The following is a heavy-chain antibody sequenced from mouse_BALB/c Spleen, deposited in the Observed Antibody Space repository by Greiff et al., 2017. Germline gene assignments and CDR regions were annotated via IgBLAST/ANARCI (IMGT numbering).Heavy chain of an antibody. J-gene: IGHJ1*01. CDR2: IWWNDDK. CDR3: ARMPTATEDFDV. CDR1: GFSLSTSGMS. D-gene: IGHD1-2*01. Sequence: QVTLKVSGPGILQPSQTLSLTCSFSGFSLSTSGMSVGWIRQPSGKGLEWLAHIWWNDDKYYNPALKSRLTISKDTSNNQVFLKIASVVTADTATYYCARMPTATEDFDVWGAGTTVTVSS. V-gene: IGHV8-8*01.